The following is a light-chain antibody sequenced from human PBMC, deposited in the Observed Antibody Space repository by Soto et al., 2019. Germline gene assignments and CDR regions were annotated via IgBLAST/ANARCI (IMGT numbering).Light chain of an antibody. CDR1: TSNIGSNT. Sequence: QSVLTQPPSVSGTPGQTVPISCSGGTSNIGSNTVNWYQQFPGTAPKLLIYSSHQRPSGVPDRFSGSKSGTSASLAISGLRSEDEADYYRAAWDDSLDGPVFGGGTKLTVL. V-gene: IGLV1-44*01. CDR2: SSH. J-gene: IGLJ2*01. CDR3: AAWDDSLDGPV.